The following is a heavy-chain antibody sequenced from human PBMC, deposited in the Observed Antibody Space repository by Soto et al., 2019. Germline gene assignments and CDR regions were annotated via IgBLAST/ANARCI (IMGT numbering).Heavy chain of an antibody. CDR2: INAGNGNT. V-gene: IGHV1-3*03. Sequence: GASVKVSCKDSGYTFTSYAMHWVRQAPGQRLEWMGWINAGNGNTKYSQKFQGRVTMTRDTSTSTAYMELSSQRSEDIDVYYWTPILTGYYILRPNLVYYYYYYMDVWGKGTTVTVSS. J-gene: IGHJ6*03. CDR3: TPILTGYYILRPNLVYYYYYYMDV. D-gene: IGHD3-9*01. CDR1: GYTFTSYA.